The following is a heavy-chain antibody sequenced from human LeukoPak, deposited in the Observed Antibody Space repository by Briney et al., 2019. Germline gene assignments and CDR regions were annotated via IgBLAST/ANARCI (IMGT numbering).Heavy chain of an antibody. V-gene: IGHV3-74*01. CDR1: GFTFSNYW. CDR2: INNDGTDA. J-gene: IGHJ4*02. D-gene: IGHD3-16*01. CDR3: ARGLRGPDF. Sequence: GGSLRLSCASSGFTFSNYWTHWARHVPGEGLVWVSRINNDGTDATYADSVKGRFTISRDNAKNTLFLQMNSLTAEDTSMYYCARGLRGPDFWGQGTLVTVSS.